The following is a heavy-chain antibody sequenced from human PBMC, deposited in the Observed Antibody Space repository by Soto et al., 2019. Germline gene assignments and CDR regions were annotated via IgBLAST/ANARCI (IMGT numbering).Heavy chain of an antibody. CDR3: ARHRGLQSNPLDV. CDR2: IYPGDSDT. J-gene: IGHJ6*02. CDR1: GYSVTRYW. Sequence: SLQSSCKGSGYSVTRYWIGWVRQKPGKGLEGMGIIYPGDSDTRYSPSFQGQVTISADKSISTAYLQWSSLKASDTAMYYCARHRGLQSNPLDVWGQGTTVTVSS. D-gene: IGHD5-12*01. V-gene: IGHV5-51*01.